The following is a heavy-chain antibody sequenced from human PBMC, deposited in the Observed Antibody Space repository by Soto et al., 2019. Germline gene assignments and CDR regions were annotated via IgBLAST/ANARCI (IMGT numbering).Heavy chain of an antibody. J-gene: IGHJ6*02. CDR2: IYPGDSDT. D-gene: IGHD6-13*01. CDR3: ARQHYSSRLARGMDV. V-gene: IGHV5-51*01. Sequence: GESLKISCKGSGYSFTSYWIGWVRQMPGKGLEWMGIIYPGDSDTRYSPSFQGQVTISADKSISTAYLQWSSLKASDTAMYYCARQHYSSRLARGMDVWGQGTTVTVSS. CDR1: GYSFTSYW.